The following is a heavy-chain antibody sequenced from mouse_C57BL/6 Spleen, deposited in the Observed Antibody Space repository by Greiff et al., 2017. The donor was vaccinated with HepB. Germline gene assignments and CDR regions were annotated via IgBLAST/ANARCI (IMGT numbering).Heavy chain of an antibody. D-gene: IGHD2-1*01. CDR1: GYAFTNYL. CDR3: ARTSPLLFDY. Sequence: QVQLKQSGAELVRPGTSVKVSCKASGYAFTNYLIEWVKQRPGQGLEWIGVINPGSGGTNYNEKFKGKATLTADKSSSTAYMQLSSLTSEDSAVYFCARTSPLLFDYWGQGTTLTVSS. J-gene: IGHJ2*01. CDR2: INPGSGGT. V-gene: IGHV1-54*01.